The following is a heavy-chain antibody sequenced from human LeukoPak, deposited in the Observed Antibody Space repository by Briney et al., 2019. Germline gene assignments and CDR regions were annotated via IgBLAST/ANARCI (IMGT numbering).Heavy chain of an antibody. CDR2: INHSGST. CDR3: ARDPNYGDDHDAFDI. J-gene: IGHJ3*02. CDR1: GGSFSGYY. V-gene: IGHV4-34*01. D-gene: IGHD4-17*01. Sequence: SETLSLTCAVYGGSFSGYYWSWIRQPPGKGLEWIGEINHSGSTNYNPSLESRVTISVDTSKNQFSLKLSSVTAADTAVYYCARDPNYGDDHDAFDIWGQGTMVTVSS.